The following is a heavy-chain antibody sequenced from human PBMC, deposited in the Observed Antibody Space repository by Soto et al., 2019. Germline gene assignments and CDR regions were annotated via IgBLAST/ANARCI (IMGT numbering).Heavy chain of an antibody. CDR3: VRDLTSCTSARCYSYYYGMDV. CDR2: INSDGSRT. J-gene: IGHJ6*02. Sequence: PGRSLRLSCADSGFNVSSYSTHWGREVAGKGLGWVSRINSDGSRTSYADSVKGRFTIARDNAKNTVDLQMNSLRAEDTAVYYCVRDLTSCTSARCYSYYYGMDVWGQGTTVTVSS. CDR1: GFNVSSYS. V-gene: IGHV3-74*01. D-gene: IGHD1-26*01.